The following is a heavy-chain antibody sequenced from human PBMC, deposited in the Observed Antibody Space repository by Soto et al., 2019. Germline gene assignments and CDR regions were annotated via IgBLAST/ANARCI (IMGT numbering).Heavy chain of an antibody. CDR2: INHSGST. V-gene: IGHV4-34*01. J-gene: IGHJ6*02. CDR3: ARVQLGYCSSTSCYAEDYYYYGMDV. D-gene: IGHD2-2*01. CDR1: GGSFSGYY. Sequence: PSETLSLTCAVYGGSFSGYYWSXIRQPPGKGLEWIGEINHSGSTNYNPSLKSRVTISVDTSKNQFSLKLSSVTAADTAVYYCARVQLGYCSSTSCYAEDYYYYGMDVWGQGTTVTVSS.